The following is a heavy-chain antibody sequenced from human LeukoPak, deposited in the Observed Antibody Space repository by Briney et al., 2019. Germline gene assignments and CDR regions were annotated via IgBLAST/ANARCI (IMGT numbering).Heavy chain of an antibody. CDR1: GGTFSSYA. J-gene: IGHJ5*02. CDR3: ARDRRGYSYGANWFDP. CDR2: IIPIFGTA. V-gene: IGHV1-69*13. D-gene: IGHD5-18*01. Sequence: SVKVSCKASGGTFSSYAISWVRQAPGQGLEWMGGIIPIFGTANYAQKFQGRVTITADESTSTAYMELSSLRSEDTAVYYCARDRRGYSYGANWFDPWGQGTLVTVSS.